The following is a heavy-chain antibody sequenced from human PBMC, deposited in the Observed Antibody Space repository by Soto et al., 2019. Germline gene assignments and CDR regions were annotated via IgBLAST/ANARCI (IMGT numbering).Heavy chain of an antibody. CDR3: ARRRLGVTTLKTRNWFDP. J-gene: IGHJ5*02. CDR1: GDSVTENY. CDR2: MHYTGFS. V-gene: IGHV4-59*08. Sequence: PSETLSLTCAFSGDSVTENYLTWIRQSPEKGLEWIGYMHYTGFSFSNPSLKSRAAISVDTSKNQFSLKLSSVTAADTAVYYCARRRLGVTTLKTRNWFDPWGQGTLVTVSS. D-gene: IGHD4-4*01.